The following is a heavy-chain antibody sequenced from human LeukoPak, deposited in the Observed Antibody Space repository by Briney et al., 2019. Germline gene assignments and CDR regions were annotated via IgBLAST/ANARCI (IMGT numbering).Heavy chain of an antibody. CDR1: GGSISSGGYY. J-gene: IGHJ4*02. CDR2: IYYSGST. Sequence: SETLSLTCTVSGGSISSGGYYWSWIRQHPGKGLEWIGYIYYSGSTYYKPSLESRVTISVDTSKNQFSLKLSSVTAADTAVYYCTRRGRGSGSGWDEDWGQGTLVTVSS. V-gene: IGHV4-31*03. CDR3: TRRGRGSGSGWDED. D-gene: IGHD6-19*01.